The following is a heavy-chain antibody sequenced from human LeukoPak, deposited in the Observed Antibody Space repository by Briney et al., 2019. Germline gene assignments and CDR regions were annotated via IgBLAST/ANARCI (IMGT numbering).Heavy chain of an antibody. V-gene: IGHV3-15*01. J-gene: IGHJ4*02. CDR2: IKSKTDGGTT. D-gene: IGHD3-10*01. CDR3: TTDASLSLLWFGGGFDY. CDR1: GFTFGNVW. Sequence: GGSLRLSCAASGFTFGNVWMTWVRQTPGKGLEWVGRIKSKTDGGTTDYAAPVKGRFTISRDDSKNTLYLQMNSLKTEDTAVYYCTTDASLSLLWFGGGFDYWGQGTLVTVSS.